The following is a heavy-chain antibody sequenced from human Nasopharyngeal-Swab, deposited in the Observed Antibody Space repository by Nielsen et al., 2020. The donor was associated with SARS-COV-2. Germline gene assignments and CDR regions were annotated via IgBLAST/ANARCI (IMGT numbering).Heavy chain of an antibody. CDR2: IYHSGST. J-gene: IGHJ6*03. D-gene: IGHD5-12*01. CDR3: AKQNSGYDYEDNYYYYYMDV. V-gene: IGHV4-38-2*02. CDR1: GYSISSGYY. Sequence: GSLRLSCTVSGYSISSGYYWGWIRQPPGKGLEWIGSIYHSGSTYYNPSLKTRVTISVDTSKNQFSLNLNSVTAADTAVYYCAKQNSGYDYEDNYYYYYMDVWGQGTTVTVSS.